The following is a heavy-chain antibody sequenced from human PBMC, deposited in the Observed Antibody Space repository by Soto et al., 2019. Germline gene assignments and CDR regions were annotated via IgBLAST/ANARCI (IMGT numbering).Heavy chain of an antibody. D-gene: IGHD4-17*01. CDR3: AASPTVTQSYYYDYGMDV. V-gene: IGHV1-18*01. CDR2: ISAYNGNT. Sequence: QVQLVQSGAEVKKPGASVKVSCKASGYTFTSYGISWVRQAPGQGLEWMGWISAYNGNTNYAQKLQGRVTMTTDTSTSTAYMELRSLRSDDTAVYYCAASPTVTQSYYYDYGMDVWGQGTTVTVSS. CDR1: GYTFTSYG. J-gene: IGHJ6*02.